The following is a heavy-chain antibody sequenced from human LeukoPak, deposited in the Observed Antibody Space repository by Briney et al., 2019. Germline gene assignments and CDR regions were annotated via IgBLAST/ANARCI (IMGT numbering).Heavy chain of an antibody. D-gene: IGHD3-22*01. CDR2: INPNSGGT. CDR3: ARDRGTMIVRRYWFDP. J-gene: IGHJ5*02. CDR1: GYTFTGYY. V-gene: IGHV1-2*02. Sequence: ASVKVSCKASGYTFTGYYMHWVRQAPGQGLEWMGWINPNSGGTNYAQKFQGRVTMTRDTSISTAYMELSRLRSDDTGVYYCARDRGTMIVRRYWFDPWGQGTLVTVSS.